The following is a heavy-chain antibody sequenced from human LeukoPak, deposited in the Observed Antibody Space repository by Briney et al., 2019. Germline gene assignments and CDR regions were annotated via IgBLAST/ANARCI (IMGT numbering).Heavy chain of an antibody. Sequence: ASVKVSCKASGYIFTDYYMHWVRQAPGQGLEWMGWIKANSGGTKYAQKFQGRVTTTRDTSISTAYMELSRLRSDDTAVYYCARDPDDSSDSHFDYWGQGTLVTVSS. J-gene: IGHJ4*02. CDR2: IKANSGGT. CDR3: ARDPDDSSDSHFDY. V-gene: IGHV1-2*02. D-gene: IGHD3-22*01. CDR1: GYIFTDYY.